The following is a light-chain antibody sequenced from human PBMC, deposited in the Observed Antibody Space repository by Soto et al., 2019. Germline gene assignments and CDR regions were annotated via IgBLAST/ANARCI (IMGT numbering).Light chain of an antibody. J-gene: IGKJ1*01. CDR3: QQSYSTPRT. CDR1: QSISSY. Sequence: DIQMTQSPSSLSASVGDRVTITCRASQSISSYLNWYQQKPGKAPKLLIYAASTLQSRVPSRFSGSGSGTDFTLTIRSLQPEDFATYYCQQSYSTPRTFGQGTKVEIK. V-gene: IGKV1-39*01. CDR2: AAS.